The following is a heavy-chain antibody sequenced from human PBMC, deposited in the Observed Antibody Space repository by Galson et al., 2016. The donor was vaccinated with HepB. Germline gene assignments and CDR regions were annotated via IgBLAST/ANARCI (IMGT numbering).Heavy chain of an antibody. CDR3: ARSPRGTKFES. CDR1: GYTFTTYD. J-gene: IGHJ4*02. D-gene: IGHD2-8*01. V-gene: IGHV1-8*01. CDR2: MNPNSGTT. Sequence: SVKVSCKASGYTFTTYDINWVRQATGQGLEWMGWMNPNSGTTGYAQKFQGRVTMTINTSISTAYMELSSLRSEDTAMYYCARSPRGTKFESWGQGTLVTVSS.